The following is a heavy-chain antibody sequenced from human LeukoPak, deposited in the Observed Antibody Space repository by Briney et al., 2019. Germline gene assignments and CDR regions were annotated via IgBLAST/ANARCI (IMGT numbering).Heavy chain of an antibody. CDR1: GFTFSSYW. Sequence: GGSLRLSCAASGFTFSSYWMSWVRQAPGKGLEWVANIKQDGSEKYYVDSVKGRFTISRDNAKNSLYLQTNSLRAEDTAVYYCARGPYSSGSIVLPMLFDPWGQGTLVTVSS. J-gene: IGHJ5*02. V-gene: IGHV3-7*01. CDR3: ARGPYSSGSIVLPMLFDP. D-gene: IGHD3-22*01. CDR2: IKQDGSEK.